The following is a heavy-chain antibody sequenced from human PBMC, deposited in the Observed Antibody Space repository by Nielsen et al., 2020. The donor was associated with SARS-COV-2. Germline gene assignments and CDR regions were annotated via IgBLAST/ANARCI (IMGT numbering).Heavy chain of an antibody. CDR1: GGSFSGYY. V-gene: IGHV4-34*01. D-gene: IGHD3-10*01. CDR2: INHSGST. CDR3: ARGRGVRGVINDY. Sequence: SETLSLTCAVYGGSFSGYYWSWIRQPPGKGLEWIGEINHSGSTNYNPSLKSRVTISVDTSKNQFSLKLSSVTAADTAVYYCARGRGVRGVINDYWGQGTLVTVSS. J-gene: IGHJ4*02.